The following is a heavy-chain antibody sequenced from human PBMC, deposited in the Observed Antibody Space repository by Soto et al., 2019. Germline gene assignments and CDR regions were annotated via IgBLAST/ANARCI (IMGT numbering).Heavy chain of an antibody. CDR3: ARGPLKRLPNYYYYYYYMDV. V-gene: IGHV4-34*01. CDR1: GGSFSGYY. Sequence: PSETLSLTCAVYGGSFSGYYWSWIRQPPGKGLEWIGEINNSGSTNYNPSLKSRVTISVDTSKNQFSQKLSSVTAADTAVYYCARGPLKRLPNYYYYYYYMDVWGKGTTVTVSS. CDR2: INNSGST. J-gene: IGHJ6*03. D-gene: IGHD1-1*01.